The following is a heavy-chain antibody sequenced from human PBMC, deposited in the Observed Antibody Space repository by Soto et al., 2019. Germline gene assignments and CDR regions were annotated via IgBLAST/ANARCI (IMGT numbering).Heavy chain of an antibody. CDR1: GYTFPTYG. J-gene: IGHJ4*02. D-gene: IGHD2-15*01. CDR2: ITPYNGDT. Sequence: QVQLQQSGAEVKKPGASLKVSCKASGYTFPTYGISWVRQAPGQGLAWRGWITPYNGDTNYTQRLQGRVTMTTDISTNTAYMEVRSLRSDDTAVYYGERLAPCSGGICSSRTLEYWGQGTLVTVSS. CDR3: ERLAPCSGGICSSRTLEY. V-gene: IGHV1-18*01.